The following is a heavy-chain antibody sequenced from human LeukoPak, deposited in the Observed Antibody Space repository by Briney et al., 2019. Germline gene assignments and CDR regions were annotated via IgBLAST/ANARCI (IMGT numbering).Heavy chain of an antibody. CDR2: IWYDGSNK. CDR1: GFAFSTYG. V-gene: IGHV3-33*01. J-gene: IGHJ3*02. CDR3: ARKDPFDI. Sequence: GSLRLSCAASGFAFSTYGMHWVRQVPGKGLEWVAVIWYDGSNKYYADSVKGRFTISRDNSKNTLYLQMNSLRAEDTAVYYCARKDPFDIWGQGTMVTVSS.